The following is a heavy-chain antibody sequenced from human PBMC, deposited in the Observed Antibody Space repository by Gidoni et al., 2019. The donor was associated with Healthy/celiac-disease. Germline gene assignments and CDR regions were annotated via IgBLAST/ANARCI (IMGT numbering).Heavy chain of an antibody. J-gene: IGHJ6*02. V-gene: IGHV4-34*01. CDR1: GGSFSGYS. CDR2: INHSGST. Sequence: QVQLQQWGAGLLKPSETLSLTCAVYGGSFSGYSWRWIRQPPGKGLEWIGEINHSGSTNYNPSLKSRVTISVDTSKNQFSLKLSSVTAADTAVYYCARRKYSSPRIGYYGMDVWGQGTTVTVSS. CDR3: ARRKYSSPRIGYYGMDV. D-gene: IGHD6-6*01.